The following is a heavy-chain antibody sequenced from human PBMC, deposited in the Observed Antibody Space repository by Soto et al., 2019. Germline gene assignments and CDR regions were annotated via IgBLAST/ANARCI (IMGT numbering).Heavy chain of an antibody. V-gene: IGHV3-7*01. CDR3: SRELIVVLPAAFEY. J-gene: IGHJ4*02. CDR1: GFTFSSYW. CDR2: TKQDGTAK. Sequence: PVGSLRRSFAAYGFTFSSYWRIWVRQAPGKGLEGVDNTKQDGTAKCYLESVNGGFTIPRDNAKNSAYPQMNSPRAEDTAVYFCSRELIVVLPAAFEYSGQGTLVNVSS. D-gene: IGHD2-2*01.